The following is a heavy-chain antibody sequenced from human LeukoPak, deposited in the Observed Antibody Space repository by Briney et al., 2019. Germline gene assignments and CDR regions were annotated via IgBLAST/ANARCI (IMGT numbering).Heavy chain of an antibody. CDR1: GGSFSGYY. CDR2: INHSGST. J-gene: IGHJ6*02. Sequence: TPSETLSLTCAVYGGSFSGYYWSWIRQPPGKGLEWIGEINHSGSTNYNPSLKSRVTISVDTSKNQFSLKLSSVTAADTAVYYCARGKLVVYYYYGMDVWGQGTTVTVSS. V-gene: IGHV4-34*01. CDR3: ARGKLVVYYYYGMDV. D-gene: IGHD2-15*01.